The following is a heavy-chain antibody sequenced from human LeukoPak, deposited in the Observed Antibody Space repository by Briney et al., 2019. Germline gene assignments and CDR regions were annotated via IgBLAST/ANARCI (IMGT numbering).Heavy chain of an antibody. J-gene: IGHJ3*02. CDR3: ARDWDIVVVPAALDAFDI. V-gene: IGHV3-53*05. Sequence: GGSLRLSCAASGFTVSSNYMSWVRQAPGKGLAWVSVIYSDGRTYYADSVKGRFTISRDNSKNTLYLQMNSLRAEDTVVYYCARDWDIVVVPAALDAFDIWGQGTMVTVSS. CDR1: GFTVSSNY. D-gene: IGHD2-2*01. CDR2: IYSDGRT.